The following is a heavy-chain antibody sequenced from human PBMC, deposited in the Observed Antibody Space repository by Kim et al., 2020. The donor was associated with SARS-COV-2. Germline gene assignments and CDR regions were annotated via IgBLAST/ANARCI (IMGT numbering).Heavy chain of an antibody. J-gene: IGHJ5*02. CDR1: GFTFSSYA. Sequence: GGSLRLSCADAGFTFSSYAMSWVRQAPGKGLEWVSVIYRGGRSTYYADSVKGRFTISRDDSKNTLYLQMNRLRAEDTAVYYCAKVSTFRFHDYGDYGGGFDPWGQGTLVTVSS. D-gene: IGHD4-17*01. CDR3: AKVSTFRFHDYGDYGGGFDP. V-gene: IGHV3-23*03. CDR2: IYRGGRST.